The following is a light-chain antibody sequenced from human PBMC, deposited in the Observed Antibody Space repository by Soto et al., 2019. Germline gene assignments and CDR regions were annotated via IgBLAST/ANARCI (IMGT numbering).Light chain of an antibody. J-gene: IGKJ2*01. Sequence: EIVLTQSPATLSLSPGERATLSCRASQSVSNSLAWYQQKPGQAPRLLIFDASNRATDIPARFSGSGSGTDFTRTITSLEPEDLAVYYCQQRTNWPRLFGQGTKLPIK. CDR1: QSVSNS. CDR3: QQRTNWPRL. CDR2: DAS. V-gene: IGKV3-11*01.